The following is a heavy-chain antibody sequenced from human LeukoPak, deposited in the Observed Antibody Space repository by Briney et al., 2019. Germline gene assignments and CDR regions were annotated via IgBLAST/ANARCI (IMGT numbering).Heavy chain of an antibody. V-gene: IGHV3-74*01. Sequence: PGGSLRLSCAASGFTFSSSWMHWVRQVPGKGLVWVSRIKSDGTVTTDADYVKGRFTISRDNAKNTLYLQMNSLRVEDTAVYYCVRGPNSSNWYGSEYFQHWGQGTLVTVSS. CDR2: IKSDGTVT. CDR3: VRGPNSSNWYGSEYFQH. CDR1: GFTFSSSW. J-gene: IGHJ1*01. D-gene: IGHD6-13*01.